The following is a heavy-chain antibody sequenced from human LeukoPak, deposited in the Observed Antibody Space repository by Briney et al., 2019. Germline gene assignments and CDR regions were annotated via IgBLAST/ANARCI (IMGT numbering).Heavy chain of an antibody. D-gene: IGHD3-10*01. J-gene: IGHJ6*03. CDR1: GFTFSSYG. V-gene: IGHV3-23*01. Sequence: PGGSLRLSCAASGFTFSSYGMSWVRQAPGKGLEWVSTISGSGGSTYYADSVKGRFTISRDNSKNTLYLQMNSLRAEDTAVYYCATHQYYYGSGNNYYMDVWGKGTTVTISS. CDR3: ATHQYYYGSGNNYYMDV. CDR2: ISGSGGST.